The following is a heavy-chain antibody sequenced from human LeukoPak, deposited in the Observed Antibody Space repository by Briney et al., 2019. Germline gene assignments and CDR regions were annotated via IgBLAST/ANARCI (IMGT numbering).Heavy chain of an antibody. Sequence: VASVKVSCKASGYTFTSYDINWVRQATGQGLEWMGWMNPNSGNTGYAQKFQGRVTMTRNTSISTAYMELSSLRSEDTAVYYCARATGYSGYERIDPWGQGTLVTVSS. D-gene: IGHD5-12*01. CDR1: GYTFTSYD. V-gene: IGHV1-8*01. CDR3: ARATGYSGYERIDP. CDR2: MNPNSGNT. J-gene: IGHJ5*02.